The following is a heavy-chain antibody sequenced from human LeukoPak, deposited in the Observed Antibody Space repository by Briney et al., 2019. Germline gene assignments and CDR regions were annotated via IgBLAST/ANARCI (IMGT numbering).Heavy chain of an antibody. V-gene: IGHV3-74*01. J-gene: IGHJ4*02. CDR1: GNYW. CDR3: AKDLGAGGGSVFNY. D-gene: IGHD3-10*01. CDR2: INSDGSWT. Sequence: GGSLRLSCAASGNYWMHWVRQVPGKGLVWVSHINSDGSWTSYADSVKGRFTISKDNSKSTLSLQMNSLRAEDTAIYYCAKDLGAGGGSVFNYWGQGALVTVSS.